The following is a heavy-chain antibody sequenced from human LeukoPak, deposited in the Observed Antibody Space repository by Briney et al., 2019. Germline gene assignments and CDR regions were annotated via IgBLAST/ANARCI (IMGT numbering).Heavy chain of an antibody. CDR1: GYTFTGYY. J-gene: IGHJ4*02. CDR3: ARAADYYDSSGYYY. V-gene: IGHV1-2*02. D-gene: IGHD3-22*01. Sequence: ASVKVSCKASGYTFTGYYMHWVRQAPGQGLEWMGWINPNSGGTNYAQKFQGRVTMTRDTSISTAYMELSRLRSDDTAVYYYARAADYYDSSGYYYWGQGTLVTVSS. CDR2: INPNSGGT.